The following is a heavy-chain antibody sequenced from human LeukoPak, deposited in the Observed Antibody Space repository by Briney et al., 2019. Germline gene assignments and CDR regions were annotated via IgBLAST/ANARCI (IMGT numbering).Heavy chain of an antibody. CDR3: ARGSNVVAQLGY. Sequence: SETLSLTCTVSGVSITNYYWSWIRHPPGKGLEWIGYIYYSGSTYYNPSLKSRVTISVDAAQNQFALKLNSGTAADTAVYYCARGSNVVAQLGYWGQGTLVTVSS. D-gene: IGHD2-15*01. CDR2: IYYSGST. V-gene: IGHV4-59*01. J-gene: IGHJ4*02. CDR1: GVSITNYY.